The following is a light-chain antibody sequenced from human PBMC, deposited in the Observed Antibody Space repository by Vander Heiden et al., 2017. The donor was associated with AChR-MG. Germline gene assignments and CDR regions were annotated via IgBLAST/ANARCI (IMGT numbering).Light chain of an antibody. CDR1: GSNIGSNT. CDR2: SNN. Sequence: QSVLTQPPSASGTPGQRVTISCSGSGSNIGSNTVFWYQQLPGTAPKLLIYSNNQRPSGVPDRFSGSKSGTSASLAISGLQAEDEADYYCAAWDDSLNGRVFGGGTKLTVL. J-gene: IGLJ3*02. V-gene: IGLV1-44*01. CDR3: AAWDDSLNGRV.